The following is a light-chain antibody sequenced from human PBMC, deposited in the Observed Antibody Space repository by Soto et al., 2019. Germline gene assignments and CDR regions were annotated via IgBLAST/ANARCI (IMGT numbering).Light chain of an antibody. CDR3: QSYDSSLSGYV. CDR2: RNI. CDR1: SSDIGAGYD. Sequence: QSVLTQPPSASGAPGQRVTISCTGSSSDIGAGYDVHWYQQLPGAAPKLLIYRNINRPSGVPDRFSGSQSGTSASLAITGLQAEDEADYHCQSYDSSLSGYVFGTGTKVTVL. V-gene: IGLV1-40*01. J-gene: IGLJ1*01.